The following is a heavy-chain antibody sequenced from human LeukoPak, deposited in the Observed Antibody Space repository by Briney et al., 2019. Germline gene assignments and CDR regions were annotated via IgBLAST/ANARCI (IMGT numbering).Heavy chain of an antibody. J-gene: IGHJ4*02. CDR1: GYSFNSYW. D-gene: IGHD3-22*01. V-gene: IGHV5-51*01. CDR2: IYPGDSDT. CDR3: ARLIGTPPESGYYHY. Sequence: GESLKISCKGSGYSFNSYWIGWVRQMPGKGLEWMGIIYPGDSDTRYSPSFQGQVTISADKSISTAYLQWSSLKASDTAMYYCARLIGTPPESGYYHYWGQGTLVTVSS.